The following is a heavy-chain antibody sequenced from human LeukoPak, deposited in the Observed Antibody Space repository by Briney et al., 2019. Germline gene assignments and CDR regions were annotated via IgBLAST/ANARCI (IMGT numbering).Heavy chain of an antibody. CDR2: IYTSGST. V-gene: IGHV4-61*02. CDR1: GGSISSGSYY. CDR3: ARVSSSWYQDWYFDL. Sequence: PSQTLSLTCTVSGGSISSGSYYWSWIRQPAGKGLEWIGRIYTSGSTHYNPSLKSRVTISVDTSKNQFSLKLSSVTAADTAVYYCARVSSSWYQDWYFDLWGRGTLVTVSS. J-gene: IGHJ2*01. D-gene: IGHD6-13*01.